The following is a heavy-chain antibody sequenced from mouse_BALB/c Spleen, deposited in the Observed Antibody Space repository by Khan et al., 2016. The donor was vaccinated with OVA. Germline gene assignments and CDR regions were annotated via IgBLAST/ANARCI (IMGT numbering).Heavy chain of an antibody. CDR2: MIYSGYT. Sequence: EVQLVESGPSLVQPSQTLSLTCSVTGDSITSGFWSWVRKFPGNKLEYMGYMIYSGYTYYNPSLKGRFSITRHTSKNQYYLQLSSVTTEDTATYXCARSTYNYAFAYWGQGALVTVSA. CDR3: ARSTYNYAFAY. D-gene: IGHD1-3*01. V-gene: IGHV3-8*02. J-gene: IGHJ3*01. CDR1: GDSITSGF.